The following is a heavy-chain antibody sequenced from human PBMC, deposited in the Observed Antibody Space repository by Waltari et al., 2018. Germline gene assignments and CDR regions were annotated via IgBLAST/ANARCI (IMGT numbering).Heavy chain of an antibody. V-gene: IGHV4-61*01. CDR3: ARDGSASGLVY. D-gene: IGHD3-9*01. CDR1: GGSVSSTSFY. CDR2: IYYNGRT. J-gene: IGHJ4*02. Sequence: QVQLQESGPGLVKPSETLSLTCTVSGGSVSSTSFYWHWIRQSPGKGLEWIGYIYYNGRTNSNPSLKSRVTMSVDTSNNQLSLKLRTVTAADTAVYYCARDGSASGLVYWGQGTLVTVSA.